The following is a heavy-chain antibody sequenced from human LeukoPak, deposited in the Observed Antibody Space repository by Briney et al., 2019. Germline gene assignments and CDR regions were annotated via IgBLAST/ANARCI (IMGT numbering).Heavy chain of an antibody. D-gene: IGHD2-2*01. V-gene: IGHV4-59*01. CDR2: IYYSGST. Sequence: SETLSLTCTVSGGSISSYYWNWIRQPPGKALEWIGYIYYSGSTNYNPSLTSRVTISVDTSKNQFSLKLSSVTAADAAVYYCARGCSSTSCDPYYYYAMDVWGQGTTVTVSS. J-gene: IGHJ6*02. CDR1: GGSISSYY. CDR3: ARGCSSTSCDPYYYYAMDV.